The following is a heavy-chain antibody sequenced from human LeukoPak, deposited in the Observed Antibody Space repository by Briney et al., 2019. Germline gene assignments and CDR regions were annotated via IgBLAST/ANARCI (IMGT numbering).Heavy chain of an antibody. D-gene: IGHD1-14*01. V-gene: IGHV3-21*01. J-gene: IGHJ6*03. CDR3: ARVGPWVNPDYYYHYMDV. Sequence: GGSLRLSCAASRFTFSSYSMNWVRQAPGKGLEWVSSISSSGSYIYYADSVKGRFTISRDNAKSSLFLQMNSLRAEDTAVYYCARVGPWVNPDYYYHYMDVWGKGTTVTFSS. CDR2: ISSSGSYI. CDR1: RFTFSSYS.